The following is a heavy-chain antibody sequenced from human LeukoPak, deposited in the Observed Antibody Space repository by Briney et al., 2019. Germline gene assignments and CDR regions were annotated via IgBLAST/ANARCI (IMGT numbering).Heavy chain of an antibody. CDR1: GGTFSSYA. CDR3: ARVGDTAMVYDAFDI. CDR2: IIPIFGTA. D-gene: IGHD5-18*01. V-gene: IGHV1-69*13. Sequence: SVKVSCKASGGTFSSYAISWVRQAPGQGFEWMGGIIPIFGTANYAQKFQGRVTITADESTSTAYMELSSLRSEDTAVYYCARVGDTAMVYDAFDIWGQGTMVTVSS. J-gene: IGHJ3*02.